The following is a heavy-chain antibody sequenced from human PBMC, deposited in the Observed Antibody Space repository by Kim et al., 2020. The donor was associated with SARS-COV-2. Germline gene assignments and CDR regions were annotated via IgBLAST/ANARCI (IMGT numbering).Heavy chain of an antibody. Sequence: GGSLRLSCAASGFTFSSYAMHWVRQAPGKGLEWVAVISYDGSNKYYADSVKGRFTISRDNSKNTLYLQMNSLRAEDTAVYYCARSIAGSYYYGRRLGPRDHGHRLL. V-gene: IGHV3-30-3*01. J-gene: IGHJ6*02. CDR1: GFTFSSYA. CDR2: ISYDGSNK. CDR3: ARSIAGSYYYGRR. D-gene: IGHD6-6*01.